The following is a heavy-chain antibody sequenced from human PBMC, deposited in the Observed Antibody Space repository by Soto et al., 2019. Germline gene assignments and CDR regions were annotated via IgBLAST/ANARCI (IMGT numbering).Heavy chain of an antibody. V-gene: IGHV3-30*18. Sequence: PGGSLRLSCAASGFTFSSYGMHWVRQAPGKGLEWVAVISYDGSNKYYADSVKGRFTISRDNSKNTLYLQMNSLRAEDTAVYYCSKDGAVVVPAAMRGIRNYYYYMDVWGKGTTVTVSS. J-gene: IGHJ6*03. CDR1: GFTFSSYG. CDR3: SKDGAVVVPAAMRGIRNYYYYMDV. CDR2: ISYDGSNK. D-gene: IGHD2-2*01.